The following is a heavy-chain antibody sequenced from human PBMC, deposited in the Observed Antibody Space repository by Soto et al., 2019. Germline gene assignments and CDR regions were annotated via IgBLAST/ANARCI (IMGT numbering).Heavy chain of an antibody. Sequence: QVQLVQSGAEVKKPGSSVKVSCKASGGTFSNYAITWVRQAPGQGLEWMGGIIPIFGTTNYAQKFLGRVTITADESTSTAYMYLSSLTSEDTAVYYCARVASNYLNYYFHYWGQGTLVTFSS. V-gene: IGHV1-69*01. J-gene: IGHJ4*02. D-gene: IGHD3-10*01. CDR3: ARVASNYLNYYFHY. CDR1: GGTFSNYA. CDR2: IIPIFGTT.